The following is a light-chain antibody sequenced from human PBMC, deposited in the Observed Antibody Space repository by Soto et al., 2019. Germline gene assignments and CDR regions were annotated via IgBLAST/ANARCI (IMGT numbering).Light chain of an antibody. CDR2: NTS. CDR1: QTISSW. J-gene: IGKJ4*02. Sequence: DIQMTQSPSTLSASVGDSVTISCRASQTISSWLAWYQQKPGKAPKLLNYNTSTLEGGVPTSFSGSGSGTEFILTISRLQPDDVANYYCQHYDTLSPFGGGTKVEIK. V-gene: IGKV1-5*03. CDR3: QHYDTLSP.